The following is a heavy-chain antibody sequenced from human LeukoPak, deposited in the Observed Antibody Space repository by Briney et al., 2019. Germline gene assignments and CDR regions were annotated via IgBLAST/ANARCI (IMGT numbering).Heavy chain of an antibody. CDR1: GFTFSSYD. V-gene: IGHV3-13*01. CDR2: IGTAGDT. J-gene: IGHJ6*04. D-gene: IGHD5-24*01. CDR3: ARGERRDGYNAFYYGMGV. Sequence: GGSLRLSCAASGFTFSSYDMHWVRQATGKGLEWVSAIGTAGDTYYPGSVKGRFTISRENAKNSLYLQMNSLRAGDTAVYYCARGERRDGYNAFYYGMGVWGKGTTVTVSS.